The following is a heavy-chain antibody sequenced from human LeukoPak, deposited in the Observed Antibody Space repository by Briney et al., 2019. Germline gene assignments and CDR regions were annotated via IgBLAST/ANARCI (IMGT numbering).Heavy chain of an antibody. CDR1: GFTFSNHG. CDR3: ARDRAARYFDY. V-gene: IGHV3-33*01. J-gene: IGHJ4*02. Sequence: GGSLILSCAASGFTFSNHGMHWVRQAPGKGLEWVAVIWYDGSKKYYADAVKGRLTISRDNSKNMLYLDMNSLRAEDTAVYYCARDRAARYFDYWGQGTLVTVSS. CDR2: IWYDGSKK.